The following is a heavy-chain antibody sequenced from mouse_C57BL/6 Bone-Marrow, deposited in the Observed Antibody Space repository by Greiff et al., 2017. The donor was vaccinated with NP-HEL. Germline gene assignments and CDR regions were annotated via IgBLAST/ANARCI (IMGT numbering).Heavy chain of an antibody. D-gene: IGHD1-1*01. V-gene: IGHV1-84*01. CDR2: IYPGSGNT. CDR3: ARSIYYYGSSSYYYAMDY. CDR1: GYTFTDYY. Sequence: QVQLQQSGPELVKPGASVKISCKASGYTFTDYYINWVKQRPGQGLEWIGWIYPGSGNTKYNEKFKGKATLTVDTSSSTAYMQLSSLTSEDSAVYFCARSIYYYGSSSYYYAMDYWGQGTSVTVSS. J-gene: IGHJ4*01.